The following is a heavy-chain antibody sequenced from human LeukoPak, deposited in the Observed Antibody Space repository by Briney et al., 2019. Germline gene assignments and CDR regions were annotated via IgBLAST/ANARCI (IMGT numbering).Heavy chain of an antibody. CDR3: ARPGDYGADGYYYYYGMDV. CDR1: GYTFTSYY. Sequence: GASVKVSCKASGYTFTSYYMHWVRQAPGQGLEWMGIINPSGGSTSYAQKFQGRVTMTRDTSTSTVYMELSSLSSEDTAVYYCARPGDYGADGYYYYYGMDVWGQGTTVTVSS. D-gene: IGHD4-17*01. CDR2: INPSGGST. V-gene: IGHV1-46*01. J-gene: IGHJ6*02.